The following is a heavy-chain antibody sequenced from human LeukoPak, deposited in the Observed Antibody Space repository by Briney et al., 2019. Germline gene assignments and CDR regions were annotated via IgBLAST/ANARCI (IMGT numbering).Heavy chain of an antibody. CDR3: ARDPKYYGSGSFDY. J-gene: IGHJ4*02. V-gene: IGHV3-7*01. CDR1: RFTSSSYW. Sequence: PRGPLRPSCAASRFTSSSYWMSSVREAPGKGQEWVANIKQEGSEQYYVDPVKGRFNISRDNAKNALYLQMNSLRAEDTAVYYCARDPKYYGSGSFDYWGQGTLVTVSS. D-gene: IGHD3-10*01. CDR2: IKQEGSEQ.